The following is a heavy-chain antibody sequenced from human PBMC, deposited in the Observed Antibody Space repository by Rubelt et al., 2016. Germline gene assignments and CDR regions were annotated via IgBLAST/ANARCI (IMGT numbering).Heavy chain of an antibody. Sequence: QEPLQQWGTGLLKPSETLSLTCAVYDGSFRGYYWGWIRQPPGKGLEWIAEISQSGIINDNPSLERRVTVSVAISKNQFSPRVSPWTVPDTAMDYCVGRLETWTELHGDGFDVWSRGTMVTV. V-gene: IGHV4-34*01. J-gene: IGHJ3*01. CDR1: DGSFRGYY. CDR2: ISQSGII. D-gene: IGHD3/OR15-3a*01. CDR3: VGRLETWTELHGDGFDV.